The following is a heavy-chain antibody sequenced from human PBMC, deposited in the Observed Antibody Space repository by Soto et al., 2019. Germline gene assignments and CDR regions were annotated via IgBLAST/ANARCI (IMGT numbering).Heavy chain of an antibody. V-gene: IGHV3-15*07. J-gene: IGHJ6*02. CDR3: PLPPSYGMDV. CDR2: IKSKTDGGTT. Sequence: EVQLVESGGGLVKPGGSLRLSCAASGFIFSNAWMNWVRQAPGKGLEWVGRIKSKTDGGTTDYAAPVKGRFTISRDDSKNTLYLQRNSLKTEDTAVYYCPLPPSYGMDVWGQGTTVTVSS. CDR1: GFIFSNAW.